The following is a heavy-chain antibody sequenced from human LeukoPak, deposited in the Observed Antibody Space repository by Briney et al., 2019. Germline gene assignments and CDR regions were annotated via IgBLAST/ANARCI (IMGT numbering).Heavy chain of an antibody. D-gene: IGHD1-26*01. CDR2: ISSSSTYI. J-gene: IGHJ4*02. V-gene: IGHV3-21*01. Sequence: GGSLRLSCAASGFSFGSYSMNWVRQAPGKGLEWVSSISSSSTYIYYADSVKGRFTISRDNAKNSLYLQMNSLRAEDTAVYYCARRRRIVGATTPTYFDYWGQGTLVTVSS. CDR3: ARRRRIVGATTPTYFDY. CDR1: GFSFGSYS.